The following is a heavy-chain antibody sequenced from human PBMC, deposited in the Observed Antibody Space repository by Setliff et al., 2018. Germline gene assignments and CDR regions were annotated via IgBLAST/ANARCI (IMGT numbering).Heavy chain of an antibody. CDR3: ARDLTSSWYAGSAY. CDR2: ILYDGSNE. Sequence: GGSLRLSCEASFFTFSHYPMHWVRQAPGKGLEWVAVILYDGSNEYYADSVKGRFTISRDNSKDTLYLQMNSLRVDDTAVYYCARDLTSSWYAGSAYWGQGTLVTVSS. J-gene: IGHJ4*02. CDR1: FFTFSHYP. D-gene: IGHD6-13*01. V-gene: IGHV3-30*04.